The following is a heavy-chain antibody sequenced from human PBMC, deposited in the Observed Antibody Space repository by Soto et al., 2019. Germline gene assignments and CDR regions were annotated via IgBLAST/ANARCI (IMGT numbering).Heavy chain of an antibody. J-gene: IGHJ4*02. Sequence: SPTLSLPCAISGDIVSSTTVAWSWIRQSPSRGLEWLGRTYYRSKWYYEYAVSLKSRIAINPDTSKNQFSLQLTSVTPEDTAVYYCARLYSSAWSFDFWGQGTLVTVSS. CDR2: TYYRSKWYY. V-gene: IGHV6-1*01. D-gene: IGHD6-19*01. CDR1: GDIVSSTTVA. CDR3: ARLYSSAWSFDF.